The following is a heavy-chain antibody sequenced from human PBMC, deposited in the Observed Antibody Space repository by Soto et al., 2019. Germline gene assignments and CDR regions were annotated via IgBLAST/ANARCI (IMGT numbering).Heavy chain of an antibody. CDR1: GFTFSDYG. Sequence: QEQLVESGGGVVQPGRSLRLSCEASGFTFSDYGWHWVRQAPGKGLEWVAVRWYDGSDKYYTDSVKGRFTISRDNSKNTLYLQMNSLRADDTAVYYCARDWGGPTRTRCVAPDYWGQGTLVTVSS. D-gene: IGHD2-21*01. J-gene: IGHJ4*02. CDR2: RWYDGSDK. CDR3: ARDWGGPTRTRCVAPDY. V-gene: IGHV3-33*01.